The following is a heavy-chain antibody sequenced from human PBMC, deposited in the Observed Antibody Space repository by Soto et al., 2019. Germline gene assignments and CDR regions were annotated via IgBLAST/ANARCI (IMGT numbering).Heavy chain of an antibody. CDR3: ARDQDDSSDALYI. CDR2: ISSTSDTI. J-gene: IGHJ3*02. CDR1: GFTYSLYS. V-gene: IGHV3-48*01. Sequence: PGGSLRLSCVASGFTYSLYSMGWVRQAPGKRLQWISYISSTSDTIYYADSVKGRFTVSRDNVKNSLYLEMNSLRAEDTAVYYCARDQDDSSDALYIWGQGTMVTVSS. D-gene: IGHD3-3*01.